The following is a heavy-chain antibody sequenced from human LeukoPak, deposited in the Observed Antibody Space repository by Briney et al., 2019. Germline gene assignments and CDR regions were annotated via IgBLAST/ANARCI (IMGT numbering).Heavy chain of an antibody. D-gene: IGHD6-19*01. V-gene: IGHV4-59*01. Sequence: SETLSLTCTVSGGSISSYYWSWIRQLPGKGLEWIGYIYYSGSTNYNPSLKSRVTISVDTSKNQFSLKLSSVTAADTAVYYCARFLIAVAGSGGNWFDPWGQGTLVTVSS. J-gene: IGHJ5*02. CDR3: ARFLIAVAGSGGNWFDP. CDR1: GGSISSYY. CDR2: IYYSGST.